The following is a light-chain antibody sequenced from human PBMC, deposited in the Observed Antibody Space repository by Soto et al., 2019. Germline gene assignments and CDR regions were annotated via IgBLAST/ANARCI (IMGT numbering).Light chain of an antibody. Sequence: DIQMTQSPSTLSASVGDRVTITCRASQSISSWLAWYQQKPGKAPKLLIYKASSLESGVPSRFSGSGSGTEFTLTICSLQPDDFATYYCQQYNSYSLWTFGQGTKVEIK. CDR2: KAS. CDR1: QSISSW. V-gene: IGKV1-5*03. CDR3: QQYNSYSLWT. J-gene: IGKJ1*01.